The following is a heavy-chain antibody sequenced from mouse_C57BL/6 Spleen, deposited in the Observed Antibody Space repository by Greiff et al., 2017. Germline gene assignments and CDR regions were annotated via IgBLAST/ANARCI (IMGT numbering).Heavy chain of an antibody. CDR1: GFTFSDYY. CDR3: ARRTVVARYWYFDV. CDR2: INYDGSST. Sequence: EVKVVESEGGLVQPGSSMKLSCTASGFTFSDYYMAWVRQVPEKGLEWVANINYDGSSTYYLDSLKSRFIISRDNAKNILYLQMSSLKSEDTATYYCARRTVVARYWYFDVWGTGTTVTVSS. V-gene: IGHV5-16*02. J-gene: IGHJ1*03. D-gene: IGHD1-1*01.